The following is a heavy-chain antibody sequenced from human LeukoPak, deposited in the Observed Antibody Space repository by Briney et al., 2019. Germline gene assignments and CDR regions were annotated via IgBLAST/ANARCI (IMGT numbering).Heavy chain of an antibody. V-gene: IGHV4-39*07. CDR1: GGSISSSSYY. D-gene: IGHD2-2*02. J-gene: IGHJ6*03. CDR3: AREFSDIVVVPAAIMAGYYYYYYMDV. CDR2: IYYSGST. Sequence: SETLSLTCTVSGGSISSSSYYWGWIRQPPGKGLEWIGSIYYSGSTYYNPSLKSRVTISVDTSKNQFSLKLSSVTAADTAVYYCAREFSDIVVVPAAIMAGYYYYYYMDVWGKGTTVTVSS.